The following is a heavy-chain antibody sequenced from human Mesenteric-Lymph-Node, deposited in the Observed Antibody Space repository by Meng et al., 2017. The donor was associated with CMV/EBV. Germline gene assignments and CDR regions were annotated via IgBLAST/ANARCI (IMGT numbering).Heavy chain of an antibody. CDR2: INPNSGGA. V-gene: IGHV1-2*02. Sequence: ASVKVSCKPSGYTFPGYYIHWVRQAPGQGLEWMGWINPNSGGANYVQNFQGRVTMTRDTSVSTAHMELTRLRSDDTAVYYCARTLLLVGAPGAFDPWGQGTLVTVSS. CDR1: GYTFPGYY. D-gene: IGHD1-26*01. J-gene: IGHJ5*02. CDR3: ARTLLLVGAPGAFDP.